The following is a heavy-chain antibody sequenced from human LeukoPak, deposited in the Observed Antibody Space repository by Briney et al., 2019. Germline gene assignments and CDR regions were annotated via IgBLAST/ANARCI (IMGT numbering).Heavy chain of an antibody. Sequence: PSETLSLTCTVSGYSISSGYYWGWIRQPPGKGLQWIGSIYHSGSTNYNPSLKSRVTISVDTSKNQFSLKLSSVTAADTAVYYCARRGQLLFNYWGQGTLVTVSS. J-gene: IGHJ4*02. CDR3: ARRGQLLFNY. CDR2: IYHSGST. CDR1: GYSISSGYY. V-gene: IGHV4-38-2*02. D-gene: IGHD2-2*01.